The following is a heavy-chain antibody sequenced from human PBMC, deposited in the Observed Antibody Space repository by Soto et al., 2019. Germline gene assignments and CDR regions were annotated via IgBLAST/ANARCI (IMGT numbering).Heavy chain of an antibody. V-gene: IGHV1-69*13. Sequence: SVKVYCKASGGTFSSYAISWVRQAPGQGLEWMGGIIPIFGTANYAQKFQGRVTITADESTSTAYMELSSLRSEDTAVYYCPRVLQWLVSGWFDPWGQGTLVTVSS. CDR3: PRVLQWLVSGWFDP. CDR1: GGTFSSYA. J-gene: IGHJ5*02. D-gene: IGHD6-19*01. CDR2: IIPIFGTA.